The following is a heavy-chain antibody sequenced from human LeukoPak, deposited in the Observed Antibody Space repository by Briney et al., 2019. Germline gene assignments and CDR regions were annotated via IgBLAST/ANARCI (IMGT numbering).Heavy chain of an antibody. CDR2: IKQDGSAK. D-gene: IGHD2-15*01. J-gene: IGHJ4*02. CDR3: ARHSGGSCYDY. Sequence: GGSLRLSCAASGFTFSYYWMSWVRQAPGKGLEWVANIKQDGSAKYYVDSVKGRFTISRDNAKNSLYLQMNSLRAEDTAVYYCARHSGGSCYDYWGQGTLVTVSS. CDR1: GFTFSYYW. V-gene: IGHV3-7*02.